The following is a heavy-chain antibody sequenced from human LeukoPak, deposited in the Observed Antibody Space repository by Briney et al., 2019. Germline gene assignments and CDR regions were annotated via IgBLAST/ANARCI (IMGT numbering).Heavy chain of an antibody. Sequence: SETLSLTCIVSGDSISSSSYYWGWIRQPPGKGLEWIGSISYSGRAFYNPCLKSRVTMSVDTSKNQFSLKLNSVTAADTAVYYCVRSPVAATYYLDYWGQGTLVAVSS. D-gene: IGHD6-19*01. CDR2: ISYSGRA. J-gene: IGHJ4*02. CDR3: VRSPVAATYYLDY. V-gene: IGHV4-39*01. CDR1: GDSISSSSYY.